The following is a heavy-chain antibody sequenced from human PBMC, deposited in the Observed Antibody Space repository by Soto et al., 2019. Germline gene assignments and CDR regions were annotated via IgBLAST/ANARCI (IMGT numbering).Heavy chain of an antibody. J-gene: IGHJ4*02. CDR2: IDGSGYT. CDR1: GGSISTGGYY. Sequence: SETLSLTCTVSGGSISTGGYYWSWIRQYPGKGLEWLGYIDGSGYTFYNPSLQSRLTLSMDTSKNQFSLKLSSATAADTAVYYCARGWRTSYHFDYWGQGTLVTVSS. V-gene: IGHV4-31*02. D-gene: IGHD1-26*01. CDR3: ARGWRTSYHFDY.